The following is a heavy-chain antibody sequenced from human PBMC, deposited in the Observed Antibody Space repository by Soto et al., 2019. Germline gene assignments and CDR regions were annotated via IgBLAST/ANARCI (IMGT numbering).Heavy chain of an antibody. CDR3: AKDRMEYNSVWDPFDI. D-gene: IGHD1-20*01. CDR2: IGGGGET. CDR1: GFTFNIYA. Sequence: GGSLRLSCATSGFTFNIYAMSWVRQAPGKGLEWVSSIGGGGETYYADSVKGRFTISRDDSKNMVFLQLTSLRAEDTAMYYCAKDRMEYNSVWDPFDIWGQGTMVTVSS. V-gene: IGHV3-23*01. J-gene: IGHJ3*02.